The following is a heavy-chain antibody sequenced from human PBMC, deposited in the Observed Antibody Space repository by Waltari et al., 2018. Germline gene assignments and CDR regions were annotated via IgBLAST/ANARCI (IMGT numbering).Heavy chain of an antibody. J-gene: IGHJ4*02. CDR3: AREVTAGWDH. Sequence: QVQLQQSGPGLVEPSQTLSLTCAISGDRVPTNGAAWPWTRQSPSRGLGWLGRTYYRSKWLYGYAVSVRSRIGINPETSTNQFSLYLNSVTPEDTAVYYCAREVTAGWDHWGQGILVTVSP. CDR1: GDRVPTNGAA. V-gene: IGHV6-1*01. D-gene: IGHD1-26*01. CDR2: TYYRSKWLY.